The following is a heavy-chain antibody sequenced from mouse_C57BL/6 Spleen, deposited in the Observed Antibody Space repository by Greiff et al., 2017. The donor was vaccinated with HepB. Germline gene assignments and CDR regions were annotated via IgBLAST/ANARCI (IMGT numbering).Heavy chain of an antibody. Sequence: QVQLQQPGAELVRPGPSVKLSGKASGYTFPSYWMHWVTQRPGQGLEWIGVVDPSDSYTNYSQKVKGKATLTVDTSSSPAYMQLSSLTSEDSAFYYGARAYGSSYERFAYGGQGTLVTVSA. J-gene: IGHJ3*01. D-gene: IGHD1-1*01. CDR2: VDPSDSYT. CDR1: GYTFPSYW. CDR3: ARAYGSSYERFAY. V-gene: IGHV1-59*01.